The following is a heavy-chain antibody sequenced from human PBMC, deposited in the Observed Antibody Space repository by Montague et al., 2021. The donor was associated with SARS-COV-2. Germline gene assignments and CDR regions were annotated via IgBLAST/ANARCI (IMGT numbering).Heavy chain of an antibody. D-gene: IGHD1-1*01. V-gene: IGHV4-39*01. CDR2: VYESGRT. CDR3: GRFRGVSLGGDGTGPSDY. Sequence: SETLSLTCTVSGGSISSSIDYWGWIRQPPGKGLEWIGSVYESGRTYYNPSLKSRVTISVDTSQNRFSLKLRSVTAADTAVYYCGRFRGVSLGGDGTGPSDYWGQGTLVTVSS. J-gene: IGHJ4*02. CDR1: GGSISSSIDY.